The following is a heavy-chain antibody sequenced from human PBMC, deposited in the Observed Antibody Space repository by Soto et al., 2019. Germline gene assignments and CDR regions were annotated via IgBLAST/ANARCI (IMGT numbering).Heavy chain of an antibody. CDR1: GGSFSGYY. CDR2: INHSGST. D-gene: IGHD3-22*01. J-gene: IGHJ6*02. CDR3: AIGDYYDRFYYYGMGV. Sequence: PETLSLTYAVYGGSFSGYYWSWIRQPPGKGLEWIGEINHSGSTNYNPSLKSRVTISVDTSKNQFSLKLSSVTAADTAVYYCAIGDYYDRFYYYGMGVWCQCPTVT. V-gene: IGHV4-34*01.